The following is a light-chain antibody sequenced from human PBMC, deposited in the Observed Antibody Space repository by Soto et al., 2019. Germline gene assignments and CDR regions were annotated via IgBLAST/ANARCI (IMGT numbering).Light chain of an antibody. J-gene: IGKJ4*01. Sequence: EIVLTRSPATLSLSPVEIATLSFRASQSVSSYLAWYQQKPGQAPRLLIYDASNRATGIPARFSGSGSGTDFTLTISSLEPEDFAVYYCQQRSNWPLTFGGGTKVDIK. CDR1: QSVSSY. CDR3: QQRSNWPLT. V-gene: IGKV3-11*01. CDR2: DAS.